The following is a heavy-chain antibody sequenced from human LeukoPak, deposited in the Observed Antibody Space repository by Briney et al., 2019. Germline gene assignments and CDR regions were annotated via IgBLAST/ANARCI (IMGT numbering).Heavy chain of an antibody. V-gene: IGHV4-34*01. CDR1: GGSFSGYY. CDR2: IYHSGST. J-gene: IGHJ6*04. D-gene: IGHD2-15*01. CDR3: ARGKGPAATPYYYYGMDV. Sequence: SETLSLTCAVYGGSFSGYYWSWIRQPPGKGLEWIGYIYHSGSTYYNPSLKSRVTIPVDRSKNQFSLKLSSVTAADTAVYYCARGKGPAATPYYYYGMDVWGKGTTVTVSS.